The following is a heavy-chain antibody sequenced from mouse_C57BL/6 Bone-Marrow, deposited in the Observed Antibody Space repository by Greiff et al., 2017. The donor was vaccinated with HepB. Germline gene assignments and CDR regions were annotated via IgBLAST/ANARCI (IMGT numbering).Heavy chain of an antibody. CDR3: ARYGSRNY. J-gene: IGHJ2*01. V-gene: IGHV1-4*01. Sequence: QVQLKESGAELARPGASVKMSCKASGYTFTSYTMHWVKQRPGQGLEWIGYINPSSGYTKYNQKFKDKATLTADKSSSTAYMQLSSLTSEDSAVYYCARYGSRNYWGPGTTLTVSS. CDR2: INPSSGYT. D-gene: IGHD1-1*01. CDR1: GYTFTSYT.